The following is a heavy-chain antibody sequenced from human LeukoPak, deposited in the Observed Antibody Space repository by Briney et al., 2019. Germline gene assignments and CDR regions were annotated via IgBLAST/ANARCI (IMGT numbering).Heavy chain of an antibody. CDR1: GFAFTAYG. Sequence: GGSLRLSCAASGFAFTAYGMNWVRQAPGKGLEWLSYIGPGPSRTYYADSVRVRFVISRDDAKNSLYLQMSSLRAEDTAVYYCARDYVTIAPDYRGPGTLVTVSS. D-gene: IGHD3-9*01. J-gene: IGHJ4*02. CDR3: ARDYVTIAPDY. CDR2: IGPGPSRT. V-gene: IGHV3-21*01.